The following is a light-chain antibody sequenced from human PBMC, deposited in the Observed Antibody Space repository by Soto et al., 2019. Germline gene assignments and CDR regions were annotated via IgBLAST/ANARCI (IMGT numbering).Light chain of an antibody. Sequence: SYELTQPPSVSVSPGQTASITCSGDKLGDKYTCWYQQKPGQSPVLVIYQDNKRPSGIPGRFSGSHSGNTATLTISGTQAMDEADYYCQAWDSNTFYVFGTGTKLTVL. V-gene: IGLV3-1*01. J-gene: IGLJ1*01. CDR1: KLGDKY. CDR2: QDN. CDR3: QAWDSNTFYV.